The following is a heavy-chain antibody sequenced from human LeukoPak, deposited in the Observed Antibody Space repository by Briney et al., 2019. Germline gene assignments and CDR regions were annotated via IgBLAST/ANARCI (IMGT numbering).Heavy chain of an antibody. J-gene: IGHJ4*02. D-gene: IGHD4-17*01. Sequence: PGGSLRLSCAASGFTFSTYAMHWVRQAPGKGLEWLSVIQYDGSSKYYADSVKGRFTSSRDNSKNTLYLQMNSLRVEDAAVYYCARDQRPQGYGDLFDYWGQGTLVTVSS. CDR2: IQYDGSSK. CDR3: ARDQRPQGYGDLFDY. CDR1: GFTFSTYA. V-gene: IGHV3-30*19.